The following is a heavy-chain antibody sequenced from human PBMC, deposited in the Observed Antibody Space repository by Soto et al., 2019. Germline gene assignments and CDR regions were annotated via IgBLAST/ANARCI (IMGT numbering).Heavy chain of an antibody. D-gene: IGHD2-15*01. V-gene: IGHV3-74*01. Sequence: EVQLVESGGGLVQPGGSLRLSCAASGFTFSSYWMHWVRQAPGKGLVWVSRINSDGSSTSYADSVKGRFTISRDNAKNTLYLQMQSLRAEDTAVYYCVSTSLVVAAATRADYWGQGTLVTVSS. J-gene: IGHJ4*02. CDR2: INSDGSST. CDR1: GFTFSSYW. CDR3: VSTSLVVAAATRADY.